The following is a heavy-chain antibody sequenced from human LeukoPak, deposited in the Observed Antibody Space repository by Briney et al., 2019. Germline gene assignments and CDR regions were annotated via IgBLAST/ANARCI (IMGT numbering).Heavy chain of an antibody. D-gene: IGHD5-12*01. CDR2: LHADGIER. CDR1: GFTLSGYW. V-gene: IGHV3-7*01. Sequence: GGSLRLSCAASGFTLSGYWMSWVREAPGEGLEWVARLHADGIERYYVDPVKGRFTISRDNAKNSLHLQMYSLRLDDTAVYYCARGGYSFDYLGQGTLVTVSS. CDR3: ARGGYSFDY. J-gene: IGHJ4*02.